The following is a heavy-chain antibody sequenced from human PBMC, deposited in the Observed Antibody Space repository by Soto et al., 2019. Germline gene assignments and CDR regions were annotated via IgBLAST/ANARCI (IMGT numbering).Heavy chain of an antibody. CDR3: ARGSRVANAERDYYYGMDV. CDR2: ISGYNGDT. Sequence: ASVKVSCKASGYTFTRYGISWVRQAPGQGLEWMGWISGYNGDTKYAQKFQGRVTMTVDTSTTTAYMELRSLTSDDRAVYYCARGSRVANAERDYYYGMDVWGQGTTVTVSS. D-gene: IGHD1-1*01. J-gene: IGHJ6*02. V-gene: IGHV1-18*01. CDR1: GYTFTRYG.